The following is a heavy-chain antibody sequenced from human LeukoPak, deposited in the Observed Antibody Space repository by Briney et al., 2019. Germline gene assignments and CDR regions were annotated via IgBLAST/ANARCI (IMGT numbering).Heavy chain of an antibody. CDR2: INSDGSST. CDR1: GFTFSSYW. D-gene: IGHD5-24*01. J-gene: IGHJ4*02. Sequence: GGSLRLSCAASGFTFSSYWMHWVRQAPGKGLVWVSRINSDGSSTSYADSVKGRFTISRDNAKNTLYLQIHNLRAEDTAVYYCARDLGWLQSDYWGQGTLVTVSS. V-gene: IGHV3-74*01. CDR3: ARDLGWLQSDY.